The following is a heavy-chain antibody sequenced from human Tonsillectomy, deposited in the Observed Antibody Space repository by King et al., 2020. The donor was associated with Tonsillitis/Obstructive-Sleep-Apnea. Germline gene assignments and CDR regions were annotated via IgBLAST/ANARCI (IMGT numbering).Heavy chain of an antibody. J-gene: IGHJ6*02. CDR1: GYSFTSYW. CDR3: AGRRYSYYESSGSPGEPRTGMDV. CDR2: IDPSDSYT. Sequence: VQLVESGAEVKKPGESLRISCKASGYSFTSYWISWVRQMPGKGLEWMGRIDPSDSYTNYSPSFRGHVTISADKSISTAYLQWSSLKASDAAMYYCAGRRYSYYESSGSPGEPRTGMDVWGQGTTVTVSS. D-gene: IGHD3-22*01. V-gene: IGHV5-10-1*03.